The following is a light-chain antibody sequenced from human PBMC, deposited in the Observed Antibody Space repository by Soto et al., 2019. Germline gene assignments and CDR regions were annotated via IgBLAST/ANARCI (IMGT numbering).Light chain of an antibody. J-gene: IGLJ1*01. CDR2: EVS. Sequence: QSALTQPASVSGSPGQSITISCTGTSSDVGTYNLVSWYQHHPGKAPKVMIYEVSKRPSGVSNRFSGSKSGNTASLTISGLQAEDEADYYCCSYAGSSTYVFGTGTKVTV. V-gene: IGLV2-23*02. CDR1: SSDVGTYNL. CDR3: CSYAGSSTYV.